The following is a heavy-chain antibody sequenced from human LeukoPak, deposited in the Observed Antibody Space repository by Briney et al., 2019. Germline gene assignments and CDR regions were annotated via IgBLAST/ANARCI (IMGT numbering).Heavy chain of an antibody. J-gene: IGHJ4*02. D-gene: IGHD2-2*01. V-gene: IGHV3-23*01. CDR3: AKDRRRGYCSSTSCYPVDY. Sequence: GGSLRLSCAASGFTFSSYAMSWVRQAPGKGLEWVSAISGSGGSTYYADSVKGRFTISRDNSKNTLYLQMNSLRAEDTAVYYCAKDRRRGYCSSTSCYPVDYWGQGTLVTVSS. CDR2: ISGSGGST. CDR1: GFTFSSYA.